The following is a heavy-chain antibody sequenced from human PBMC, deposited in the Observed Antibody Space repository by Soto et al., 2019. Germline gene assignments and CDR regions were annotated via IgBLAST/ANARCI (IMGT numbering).Heavy chain of an antibody. CDR3: ARDPAFPVVTYYFDY. D-gene: IGHD2-21*02. Sequence: GGSLRLSCAASGFTFSSYSMNWVRQAPGKGLEWVSYISSSSSTIYYADSVKGRFTISRDNAKNSLYLQMNSLRDEDTAVYYCARDPAFPVVTYYFDYWGQGTLVTVSS. V-gene: IGHV3-48*02. CDR2: ISSSSSTI. CDR1: GFTFSSYS. J-gene: IGHJ4*02.